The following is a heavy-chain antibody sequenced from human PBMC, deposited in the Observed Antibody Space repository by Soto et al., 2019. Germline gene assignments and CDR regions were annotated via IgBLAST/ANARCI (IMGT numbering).Heavy chain of an antibody. Sequence: GGSLRLSCAASGFTFSSHWINWVRQAPGKGLVWVSRISGDGRTTSHADSVKGRFTISRDNAKNTLYLQVNSLRVEDTAVYYCARGVPNCSSSSCYFDFWGQGILVTVSS. CDR1: GFTFSSHW. D-gene: IGHD2-2*01. J-gene: IGHJ4*02. CDR2: ISGDGRTT. CDR3: ARGVPNCSSSSCYFDF. V-gene: IGHV3-74*01.